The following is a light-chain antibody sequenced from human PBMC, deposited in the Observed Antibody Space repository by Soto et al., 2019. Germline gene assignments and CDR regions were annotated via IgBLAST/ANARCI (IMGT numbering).Light chain of an antibody. J-gene: IGKJ5*01. V-gene: IGKV3-11*01. Sequence: EIVLTQAPATLSLSPGERATLSCRASQSVSSYLAWYQQKPGQAPRLLIYDASNRATGIPARFSGSGSGTAFPLPISSLDPENLAFYICHRARNWLRTSGQG. CDR1: QSVSSY. CDR3: HRARNWLRT. CDR2: DAS.